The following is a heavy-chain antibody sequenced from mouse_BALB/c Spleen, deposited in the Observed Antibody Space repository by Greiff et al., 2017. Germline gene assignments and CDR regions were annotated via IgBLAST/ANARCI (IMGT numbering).Heavy chain of an antibody. D-gene: IGHD2-1*01. CDR3: ARDGKGDYFDY. J-gene: IGHJ2*01. V-gene: IGHV5-6-5*01. Sequence: EVQVVESGGGLVKPGGSLKLSCAASGFTFSSYAMSWVRQTPEKRLEWVASISSGGRTYYPDSVKGRFTISRDNARNTLYLQMSSLRSEDTAMYYCARDGKGDYFDYWGQGTTLTVSS. CDR1: GFTFSSYA. CDR2: ISSGGRT.